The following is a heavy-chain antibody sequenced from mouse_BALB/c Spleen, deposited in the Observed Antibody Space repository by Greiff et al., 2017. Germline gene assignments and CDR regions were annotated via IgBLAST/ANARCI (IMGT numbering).Heavy chain of an antibody. Sequence: DVMLVESGGGLVKPGGSLKLSCAASGFTFSSYAMSWVRQSPEKRLEWVAEISSGGSYTYYPDTVTGRFTISRDNAKNTLYLEMSSLRSEDTAMYYCARDGTARATWGFAYWGQGTLVTVSA. D-gene: IGHD3-1*01. CDR1: GFTFSSYA. CDR2: ISSGGSYT. CDR3: ARDGTARATWGFAY. V-gene: IGHV5-9-4*01. J-gene: IGHJ3*01.